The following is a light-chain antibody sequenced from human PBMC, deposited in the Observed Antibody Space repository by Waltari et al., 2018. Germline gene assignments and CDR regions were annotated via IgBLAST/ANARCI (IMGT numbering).Light chain of an antibody. J-gene: IGKJ1*01. CDR1: QGVSSY. CDR2: VAS. CDR3: HQYNNWHPWT. V-gene: IGKV3-15*01. Sequence: DILMPQSPSSLSASAGEGATLSCRARQGVSSYLAWYQQKPGQAPRPLIYVASTRATGIPARFSGRGSGTEFTLNIISLQSEDFAVYYCHQYNNWHPWTFGQGTKVEIK.